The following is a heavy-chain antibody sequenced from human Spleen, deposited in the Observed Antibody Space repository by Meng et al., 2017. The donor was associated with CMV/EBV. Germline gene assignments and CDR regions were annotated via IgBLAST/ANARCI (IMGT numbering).Heavy chain of an antibody. D-gene: IGHD2-2*01. J-gene: IGHJ6*02. Sequence: ASVKVSCKTSGYTFTAYYIHWVRQAPGQGLEWMGWINPNSGATEYAQTFQGRVTMTRDTSTSTAYMELSRLRSDDTAVYYCARDQNVVVPASIDYYYYYGMDVWGQGTTVTVSS. CDR3: ARDQNVVVPASIDYYYYYGMDV. CDR2: INPNSGAT. V-gene: IGHV1-2*02. CDR1: GYTFTAYY.